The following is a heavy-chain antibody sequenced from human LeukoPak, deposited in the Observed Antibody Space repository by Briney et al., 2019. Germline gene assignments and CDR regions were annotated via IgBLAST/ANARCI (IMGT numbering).Heavy chain of an antibody. Sequence: ASVKVSCKASGYTFTGYYMHWVRQAPGQGLEWMGWINPNSGGTNYAQKFQGRVTMTRDTSINTAYMELSRLRSDDTAVYYCARDRVVVVPAATRSSHYYYYGMDVWGQGTTVTVSS. CDR3: ARDRVVVVPAATRSSHYYYYGMDV. CDR2: INPNSGGT. D-gene: IGHD2-2*01. J-gene: IGHJ6*02. V-gene: IGHV1-2*02. CDR1: GYTFTGYY.